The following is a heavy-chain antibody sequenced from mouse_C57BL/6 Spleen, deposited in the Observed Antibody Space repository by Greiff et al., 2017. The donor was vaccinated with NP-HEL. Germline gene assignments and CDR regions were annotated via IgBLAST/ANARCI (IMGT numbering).Heavy chain of an antibody. CDR2: IDPSDSYT. V-gene: IGHV1-69*01. CDR3: ASSYYYGSSLAY. Sequence: QVQLQQPGAELVMPGASVKLSCKASGFTFTSYWMHWVKQRPGQGLEWIGEIDPSDSYTNYNQKFKGKSTLTVDKSSSPAYMQLSSLTSEDAACYYVASSYYYGSSLAYWGQGTTLTVSS. J-gene: IGHJ2*01. CDR1: GFTFTSYW. D-gene: IGHD1-1*01.